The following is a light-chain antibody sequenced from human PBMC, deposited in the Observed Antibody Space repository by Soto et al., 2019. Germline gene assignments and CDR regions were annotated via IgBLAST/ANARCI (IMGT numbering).Light chain of an antibody. CDR2: EVT. Sequence: QSALTQPPSASGSPGQSVTISCTGTSSDVGGYNYVSWYQQYPGRAPKLMIYEVTKRPSGVPDRFSGSKSGNTASLTVSGLHAEDEAYYYCSSYAASNNFYFVFGGGTKVTVL. CDR3: SSYAASNNFYFV. V-gene: IGLV2-8*01. J-gene: IGLJ3*02. CDR1: SSDVGGYNY.